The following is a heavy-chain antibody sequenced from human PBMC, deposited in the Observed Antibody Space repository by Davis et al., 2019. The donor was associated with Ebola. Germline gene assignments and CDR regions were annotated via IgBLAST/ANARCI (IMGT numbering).Heavy chain of an antibody. D-gene: IGHD6-6*01. Sequence: SETLSLTCSVSGGSINSGTYYWGWVRQPPGKGLEWIGSIYYNGRTYYNSSLESRVTILLDTSTNQFSLKLSSVTAADTAVYFCARLSGLFSSSSGALYFDLWGRGTLVSVSS. CDR1: GGSINSGTYY. J-gene: IGHJ2*01. CDR2: IYYNGRT. V-gene: IGHV4-39*07. CDR3: ARLSGLFSSSSGALYFDL.